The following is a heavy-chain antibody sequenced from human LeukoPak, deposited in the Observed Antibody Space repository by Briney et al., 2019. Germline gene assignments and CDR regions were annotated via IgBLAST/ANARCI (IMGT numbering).Heavy chain of an antibody. J-gene: IGHJ5*02. CDR2: IYHSAST. D-gene: IGHD2-2*02. V-gene: IGHV4-30-2*01. CDR1: GGSISSGGYS. Sequence: PSETLSLTCAVSGGSISSGGYSWSWIRQPPGKGLEWIGYIYHSASTYYNPSLKSRVSISIDTSKNQFSLKLSSVTAADTAVYYCARGGYCSSTSCYTDNSFPEWFDPWGQGTLVTVSS. CDR3: ARGGYCSSTSCYTDNSFPEWFDP.